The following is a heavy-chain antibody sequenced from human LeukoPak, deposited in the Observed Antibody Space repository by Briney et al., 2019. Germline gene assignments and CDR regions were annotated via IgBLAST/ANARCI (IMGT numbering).Heavy chain of an antibody. CDR2: IIPIFGTA. V-gene: IGHV1-69*13. J-gene: IGHJ4*02. CDR3: ARKWTRDYGDYYFDY. CDR1: GGTFSSYA. D-gene: IGHD4-17*01. Sequence: ASVKVSFKASGGTFSSYAISWVRQAPGQGLEWMGGIIPIFGTANYAQKFQGRVTITADESTSAAYMELSSLRSEDTAVYYCARKWTRDYGDYYFDYWGQGTLVTVSS.